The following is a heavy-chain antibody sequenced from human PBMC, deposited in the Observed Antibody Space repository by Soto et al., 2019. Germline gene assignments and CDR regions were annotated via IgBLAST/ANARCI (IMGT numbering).Heavy chain of an antibody. V-gene: IGHV4-4*07. J-gene: IGHJ4*02. CDR2: IYTSGST. D-gene: IGHD2-2*01. CDR1: CCSISSYG. CDR3: ARARNQPGHFDY. Sequence: ETLSLTWTVSCCSISSYGGIWIRQPAGKGLEWIGRIYTSGSTNYKPSLKSRVTMSVDTSKNQFSLKLSSVTAADTAVYYCARARNQPGHFDYWGQGTLVTVSP.